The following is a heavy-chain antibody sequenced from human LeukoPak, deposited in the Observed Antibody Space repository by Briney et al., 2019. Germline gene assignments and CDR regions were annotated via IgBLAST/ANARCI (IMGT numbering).Heavy chain of an antibody. J-gene: IGHJ4*02. CDR1: GGSISSYY. CDR3: ARVALWFGELTHYFDY. D-gene: IGHD3-10*01. V-gene: IGHV4-59*08. Sequence: PSETLSLTCTVSGGSISSYYWRWIRQPPGKGLEWIGYIYYSGSTNYNPSLKSRVTISVDTSKNQFSLKLSSVTDADTAVYYCARVALWFGELTHYFDYWGQGTLVTVSS. CDR2: IYYSGST.